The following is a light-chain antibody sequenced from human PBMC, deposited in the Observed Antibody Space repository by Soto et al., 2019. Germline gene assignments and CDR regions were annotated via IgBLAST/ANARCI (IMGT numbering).Light chain of an antibody. J-gene: IGKJ3*01. CDR1: QSVSSQ. Sequence: EIVLTQSPATLSLSPGERATLSCRASQSVSSQLAWYQQKPGQAPRLLIYDASNRATGIPARFSGSGSGTDFTLTISSLDPEDFAVYYCQQRSNWPLTFGPGTKVDIK. V-gene: IGKV3-11*01. CDR2: DAS. CDR3: QQRSNWPLT.